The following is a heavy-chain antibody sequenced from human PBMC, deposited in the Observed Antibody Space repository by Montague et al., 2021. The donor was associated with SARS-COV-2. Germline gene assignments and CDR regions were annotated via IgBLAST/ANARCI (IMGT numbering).Heavy chain of an antibody. V-gene: IGHV4-61*02. CDR1: GGSISSGSYY. CDR3: ARDIAVAGLFDY. Sequence: TLSLTCTVSGGSISSGSYYWSWIRQPAGKGLEWIGRISISGSTNYXPSLKSRVTISVDTSENQFSLKLSSVTAADTAVYYCARDIAVAGLFDYWGQGTLVTVSS. J-gene: IGHJ4*02. D-gene: IGHD6-19*01. CDR2: ISISGST.